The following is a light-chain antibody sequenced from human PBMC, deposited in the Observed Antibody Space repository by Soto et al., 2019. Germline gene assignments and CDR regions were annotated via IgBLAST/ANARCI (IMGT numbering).Light chain of an antibody. Sequence: EVVLTQSPGTLSLSPGERATLSCRASQFVSSSNLAWYQQRPGQAPRLLIYGTFNRATGIPDRFSGSGSVTDFTLTISSLEPEDFAVYYCQQFSSYPLTFGGGTKVEIK. CDR3: QQFSSYPLT. V-gene: IGKV3-20*01. CDR2: GTF. J-gene: IGKJ4*01. CDR1: QFVSSSN.